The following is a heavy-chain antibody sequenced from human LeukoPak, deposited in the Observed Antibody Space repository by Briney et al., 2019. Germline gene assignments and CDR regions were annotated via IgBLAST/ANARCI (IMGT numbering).Heavy chain of an antibody. CDR2: ISAYNGNT. D-gene: IGHD1-26*01. CDR3: ARDAHQSGSYNFDY. CDR1: GYTFTSYG. J-gene: IGHJ4*02. V-gene: IGHV1-18*01. Sequence: ASVKVSCKASGYTFTSYGVSWVRQAPGQGLEWMGWISAYNGNTNYAQNLQGRVTMTTDTSTSTAYMELRSLRSDDTAVYYCARDAHQSGSYNFDYWGQGTLVTASS.